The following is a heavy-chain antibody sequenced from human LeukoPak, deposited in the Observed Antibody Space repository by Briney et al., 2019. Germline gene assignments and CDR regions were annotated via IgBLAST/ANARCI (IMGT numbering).Heavy chain of an antibody. V-gene: IGHV3-48*03. CDR3: ARDRSYANDY. Sequence: GGSLRLSCAASGFTFSSYEMNWVRQAPGKGLEWVSYISSSGSTIYYADSVKGRFTISRDNARNSLYLQMNSLRAEDTAVYYCARDRSYANDYWGQGTLVTVSS. CDR1: GFTFSSYE. CDR2: ISSSGSTI. J-gene: IGHJ4*02. D-gene: IGHD1-26*01.